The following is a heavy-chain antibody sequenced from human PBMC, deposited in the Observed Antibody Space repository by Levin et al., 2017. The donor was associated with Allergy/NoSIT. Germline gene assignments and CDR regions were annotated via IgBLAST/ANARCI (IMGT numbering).Heavy chain of an antibody. CDR3: VKEKEYCGAGGCQKYYCDS. Sequence: GGSLRLSCSGSGFMFGWSPLSWVRQAPGKGLEWVSRVDSFGSSTQYADSVKGRFTISRDISKNTLFLQMSSLRPEDTAVYYCVKEKEYCGAGGCQKYYCDSWGQGTLVTVSS. CDR1: GFMFGWSP. J-gene: IGHJ4*02. CDR2: VDSFGSST. V-gene: IGHV3-64D*06. D-gene: IGHD2-15*01.